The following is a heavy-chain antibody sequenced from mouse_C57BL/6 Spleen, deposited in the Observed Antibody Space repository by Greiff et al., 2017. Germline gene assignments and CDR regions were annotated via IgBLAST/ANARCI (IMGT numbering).Heavy chain of an antibody. Sequence: VQRVESGPGLVQPSQSLSITCTVSGFSLTSYGVHWVRQSPGKGLEWLGVIWRGGSTDYNAAFMSRLSITKDNSKSQVFFKMNSLQADDTAIYYCAKKEGGYYAMDYWGQGTSVTVSS. CDR2: IWRGGST. CDR3: AKKEGGYYAMDY. J-gene: IGHJ4*01. CDR1: GFSLTSYG. V-gene: IGHV2-5*01.